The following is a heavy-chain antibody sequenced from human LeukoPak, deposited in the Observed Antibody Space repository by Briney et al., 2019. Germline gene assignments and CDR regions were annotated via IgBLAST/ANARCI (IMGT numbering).Heavy chain of an antibody. D-gene: IGHD5-24*01. CDR1: GLTFSKYA. J-gene: IGHJ4*02. V-gene: IGHV3-23*01. Sequence: PGGSLRLSCAASGLTFSKYAMTWVRQAPGKGLELVSAISGSGTGPYYADSVRGRFTISRDNSKNTLYLQMNSLRAEDTAVYYCAMPPGDGYNYGFDYWGQGTLVTVSS. CDR2: ISGSGTGP. CDR3: AMPPGDGYNYGFDY.